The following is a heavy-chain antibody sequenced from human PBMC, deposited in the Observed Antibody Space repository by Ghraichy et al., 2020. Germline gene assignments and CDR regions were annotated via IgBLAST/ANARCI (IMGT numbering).Heavy chain of an antibody. D-gene: IGHD6-6*01. J-gene: IGHJ4*02. CDR3: ARGPRISIAARQFDY. Sequence: SETLSLTCAVYGGSFSGYYWSWIRQPPGKGLEWIGEINHSGSTNYNPSLKSRVTISVDTSKNQFSLKLSSVTAADTAVYYCARGPRISIAARQFDYWGQGTLVTVSS. V-gene: IGHV4-34*01. CDR1: GGSFSGYY. CDR2: INHSGST.